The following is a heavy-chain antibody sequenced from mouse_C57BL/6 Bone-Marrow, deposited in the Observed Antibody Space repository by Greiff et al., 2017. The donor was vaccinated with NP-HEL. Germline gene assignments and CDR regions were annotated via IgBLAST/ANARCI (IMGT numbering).Heavy chain of an antibody. V-gene: IGHV1-19*01. J-gene: IGHJ2*01. CDR1: GYTFTDYY. CDR3: ARLYGPFDY. CDR2: INPYNGGT. Sequence: EVQLQESGPVLVKPGASVKMSCKASGYTFTDYYMNWVKQSHGKSLEWIGVINPYNGGTSYNQKFKGKATLTVDKSSSTAYMELNSLTSEDSAVYYCARLYGPFDYWGQGTTLTVSS. D-gene: IGHD1-1*01.